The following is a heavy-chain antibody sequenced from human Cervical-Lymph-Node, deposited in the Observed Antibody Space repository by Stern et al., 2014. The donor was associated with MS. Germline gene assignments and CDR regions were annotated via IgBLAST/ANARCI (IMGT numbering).Heavy chain of an antibody. CDR3: VRDQGGIAAT. Sequence: VQLVQSEAEVKKPGSSMKVSCKASGGTFSSIEISWVRQAPGQGLEWLGGIIPLFGTTNYAQRVEGRVTIVADESTNTVNMELSSLRSEDTAVYYCVRDQGGIAATWGQGTLVTVSS. CDR2: IIPLFGTT. CDR1: GGTFSSIE. D-gene: IGHD6-13*01. J-gene: IGHJ4*02. V-gene: IGHV1-69*01.